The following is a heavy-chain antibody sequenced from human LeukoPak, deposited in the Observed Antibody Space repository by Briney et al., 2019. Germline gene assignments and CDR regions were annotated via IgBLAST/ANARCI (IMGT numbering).Heavy chain of an antibody. V-gene: IGHV3-21*01. J-gene: IGHJ3*02. D-gene: IGHD1-14*01. CDR2: ISSSSSYI. CDR1: GFTFSSYS. CDR3: ARDQSELLVDAFDI. Sequence: GGSLRLSCAASGFTFSSYSMNWVRQAPGKGLEWVSSISSSSSYIYYADSVKGRFTISRDSAKNSLYLQMNSLRAEDTAVYYCARDQSELLVDAFDIWGQGTMVTVSS.